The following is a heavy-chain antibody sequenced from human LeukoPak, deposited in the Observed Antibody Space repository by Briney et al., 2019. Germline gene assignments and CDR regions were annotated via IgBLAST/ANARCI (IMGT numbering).Heavy chain of an antibody. CDR2: IYYSGST. Sequence: PSETLSLTCTVSGGSISSYYWSWIRQPPGKGLEWIGYIYYSGSTNYNPPLKSRVTISVDTSKNQFSLKLSSVTAADTAVYYCARDVGDYYGSGSYPGPYYFDYWGQGTLVTVSS. D-gene: IGHD3-10*01. CDR1: GGSISSYY. CDR3: ARDVGDYYGSGSYPGPYYFDY. V-gene: IGHV4-59*01. J-gene: IGHJ4*02.